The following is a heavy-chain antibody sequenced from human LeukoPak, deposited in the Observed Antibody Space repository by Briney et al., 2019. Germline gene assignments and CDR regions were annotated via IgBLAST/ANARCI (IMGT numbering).Heavy chain of an antibody. CDR2: TWHDGGDK. J-gene: IGHJ4*02. CDR3: AGRTYHFDY. Sequence: GGSLRLSCAASGFTFNNYGMHWVRQVPGKGPEWVAVTWHDGGDKYYADSVKGRFTISRDNSKNTLYLQMNSLRAEDTAVYYCAGRTYHFDYWGQGTLVTVSS. D-gene: IGHD2-2*01. CDR1: GFTFNNYG. V-gene: IGHV3-33*01.